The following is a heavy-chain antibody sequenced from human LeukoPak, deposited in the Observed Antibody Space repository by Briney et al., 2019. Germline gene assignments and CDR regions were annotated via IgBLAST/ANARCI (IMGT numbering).Heavy chain of an antibody. CDR3: ARQGNGSYFWFDP. D-gene: IGHD1-26*01. CDR1: GGSISSYY. Sequence: PSETLSLTCTVSGGSISSYYWSWIRQPPGKGLEWIGYIYTSGSTNYNPSLKSRVTISVDTSKNQFSLKLSSVTAADTAVYYCARQGNGSYFWFDPWGQGTLVTVSS. J-gene: IGHJ5*02. CDR2: IYTSGST. V-gene: IGHV4-4*09.